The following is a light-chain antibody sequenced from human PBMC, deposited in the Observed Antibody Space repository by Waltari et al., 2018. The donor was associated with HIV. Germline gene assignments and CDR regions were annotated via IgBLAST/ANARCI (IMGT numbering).Light chain of an antibody. J-gene: IGLJ1*01. CDR3: CSYTGTYTRYV. CDR1: SSDVGSYKY. V-gene: IGLV2-11*01. Sequence: QSALTQPRSVSGSPGQSVTISCTGTSSDVGSYKYVSWYQLRPGKAPKLIIHDVDKRPSGVPDRFSGSKSGNTASLTNSGLQAEDEADYYCCSYTGTYTRYVFGTGAKVTVL. CDR2: DVD.